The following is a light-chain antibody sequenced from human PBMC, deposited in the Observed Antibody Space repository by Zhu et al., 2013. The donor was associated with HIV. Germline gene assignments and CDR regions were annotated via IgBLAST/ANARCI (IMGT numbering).Light chain of an antibody. J-gene: IGKJ1*01. CDR1: QIFSSSY. Sequence: IVLTQSPDTLSLSPGERATLSCRADQIFSSSYLAWYQQKVGQAPRLLIYGASTRATGIPDRFSGSGSGTDFTLTISGLEPEDFAVYHCQQYGNSPRTFGQGTKVEIK. V-gene: IGKV3-20*01. CDR2: GAS. CDR3: QQYGNSPRT.